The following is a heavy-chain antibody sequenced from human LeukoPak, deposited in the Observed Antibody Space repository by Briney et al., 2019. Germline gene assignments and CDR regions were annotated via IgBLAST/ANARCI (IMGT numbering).Heavy chain of an antibody. V-gene: IGHV1-8*01. CDR1: GNSFTSYD. Sequence: ASVKVSCKASGNSFTSYDFNWVRQAAGQGLEWMGWMNPNSGNTGYAQNFQGRLTMTRNTSVSTAFMELSSLTSEDAAVYYCATSLPDNNTLNNWGQGTLITVSS. J-gene: IGHJ4*02. CDR2: MNPNSGNT. D-gene: IGHD1-1*01. CDR3: ATSLPDNNTLNN.